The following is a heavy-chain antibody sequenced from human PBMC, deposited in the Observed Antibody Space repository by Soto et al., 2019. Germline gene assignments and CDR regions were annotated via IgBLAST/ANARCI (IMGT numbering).Heavy chain of an antibody. V-gene: IGHV4-30-2*01. CDR1: GGSISSGGYS. Sequence: PSETLSLTCAVSGGSISSGGYSWSWIRQPPGKGLEWIGYIYHSGSTYYNPSLKSRVTISVDRSKNQFSLKLSSVTAADTAVYYCARARAYYYDSSGSPADAFDIWGQGTTVTVSS. J-gene: IGHJ3*02. D-gene: IGHD3-22*01. CDR3: ARARAYYYDSSGSPADAFDI. CDR2: IYHSGST.